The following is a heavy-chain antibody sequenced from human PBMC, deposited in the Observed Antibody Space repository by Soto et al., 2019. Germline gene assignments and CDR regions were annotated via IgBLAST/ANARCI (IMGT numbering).Heavy chain of an antibody. Sequence: SQTLSLTCAISGDSVSSNSSACNLIRQSPSRGLEWLGSTYYRSKWYNDYAVSVKSRITINPDTSKNQFSLQLNSVTPEDTAVYYCARSVRGIAVAGWVRWTWFAPWGQGTLVT. V-gene: IGHV6-1*01. D-gene: IGHD6-19*01. CDR3: ARSVRGIAVAGWVRWTWFAP. J-gene: IGHJ5*02. CDR2: TYYRSKWYN. CDR1: GDSVSSNSSA.